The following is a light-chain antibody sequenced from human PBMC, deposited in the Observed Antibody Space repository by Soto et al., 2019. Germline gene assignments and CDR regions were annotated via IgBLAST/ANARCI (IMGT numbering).Light chain of an antibody. CDR2: DAS. Sequence: EIVLTQSPATLSLSPGERATLSCRASQSVNTYLAWYQQTPGQAPRLLIYDASTRATGIPARFSGSGSGTDFTLTISSLEPEDFAVYYCQQRIDWPLTFGGGTKVDIK. CDR3: QQRIDWPLT. V-gene: IGKV3-11*01. CDR1: QSVNTY. J-gene: IGKJ4*01.